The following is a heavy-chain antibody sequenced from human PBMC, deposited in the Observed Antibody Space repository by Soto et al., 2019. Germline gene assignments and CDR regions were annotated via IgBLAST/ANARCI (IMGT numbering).Heavy chain of an antibody. Sequence: SETLSLTCAVYGGSSSGYYWSWIRQPPGKGLEWIGEINHSGSTNYNPSLKSRVTISVDTSKNQFSLKLSSVTAADTAVYYCARDYYGSGSYYDYYYYYMDVWGKGTTVTVSS. CDR3: ARDYYGSGSYYDYYYYYMDV. V-gene: IGHV4-34*01. D-gene: IGHD3-10*01. CDR2: INHSGST. J-gene: IGHJ6*03. CDR1: GGSSSGYY.